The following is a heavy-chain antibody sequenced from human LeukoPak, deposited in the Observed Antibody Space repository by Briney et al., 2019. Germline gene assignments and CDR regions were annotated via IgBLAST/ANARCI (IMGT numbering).Heavy chain of an antibody. CDR3: IKDLRLDLDLDTFDV. Sequence: GGSLRLSCAASGFNLDDFAMHWVRLRPGKGLEWVSSISWDSGNSVYAESVKGRFTISRDNAKNSLYLQMNSLTPEDTALYYCIKDLRLDLDLDTFDVWGQGTLVTVSS. V-gene: IGHV3-9*01. D-gene: IGHD1-7*01. CDR2: ISWDSGNS. J-gene: IGHJ3*01. CDR1: GFNLDDFA.